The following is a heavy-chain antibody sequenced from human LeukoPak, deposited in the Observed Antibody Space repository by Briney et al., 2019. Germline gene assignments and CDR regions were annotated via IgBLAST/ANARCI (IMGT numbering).Heavy chain of an antibody. CDR2: ISGSGGST. V-gene: IGHV3-23*01. Sequence: GGSLRLSCAASGFTFSSYAMSWVRQAPGKGLEWVSAISGSGGSTYYADSVKGRFTISRDNSKNTLYLQMNSLRAEDTAVYYCAKLGNDYVWGSFTYFDYWGQGTLVTVSS. D-gene: IGHD3-16*01. CDR3: AKLGNDYVWGSFTYFDY. J-gene: IGHJ4*02. CDR1: GFTFSSYA.